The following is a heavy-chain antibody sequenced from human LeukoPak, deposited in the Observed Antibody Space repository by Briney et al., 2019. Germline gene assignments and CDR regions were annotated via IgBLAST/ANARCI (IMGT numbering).Heavy chain of an antibody. CDR2: INPNSGGT. CDR3: AREPGDSGSYYYYFDY. J-gene: IGHJ4*02. Sequence: ASVKVSCKASGYTFTCYYMHWVRQAPGQGLEWMGWINPNSGGTNYEQKFHGRVTMTRDTSISTAYMELSRLRSDDTGVYYWAREPGDSGSYYYYFDYWGQGTLVTVSS. V-gene: IGHV1-2*02. D-gene: IGHD1-26*01. CDR1: GYTFTCYY.